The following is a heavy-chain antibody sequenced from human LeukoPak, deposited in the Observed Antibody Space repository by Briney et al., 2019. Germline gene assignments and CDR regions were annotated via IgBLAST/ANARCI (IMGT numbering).Heavy chain of an antibody. CDR2: VSPYNGKT. Sequence: ASVKVSCKASGCTFSNYGISWVRQAPGQGLEWMGWVSPYNGKTDFARKFQGRVTMTTDTSTTTAYMELRSLRSDDTAVYYCAKGGAYSLFDYWGQGTLVTVSS. V-gene: IGHV1-18*01. J-gene: IGHJ4*02. D-gene: IGHD5-18*01. CDR1: GCTFSNYG. CDR3: AKGGAYSLFDY.